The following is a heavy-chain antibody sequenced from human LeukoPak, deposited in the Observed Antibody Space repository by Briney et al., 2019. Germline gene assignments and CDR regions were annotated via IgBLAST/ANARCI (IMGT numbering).Heavy chain of an antibody. CDR1: GYTFTDYY. V-gene: IGHV1-2*02. CDR2: IHPPSGGT. D-gene: IGHD5-24*01. Sequence: ASVKVSCKASGYTFTDYYIHWVRQAPGQGLEWMGWIHPPSGGTNYAEKLQGRVTMTRDTSISTAYMELTRLTSDDAGVYYCVKNQGWLQVDYWGKEPLLPVSS. J-gene: IGHJ4*02. CDR3: VKNQGWLQVDY.